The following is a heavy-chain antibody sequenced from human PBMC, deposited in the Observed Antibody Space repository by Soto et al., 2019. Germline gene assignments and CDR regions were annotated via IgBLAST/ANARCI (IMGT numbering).Heavy chain of an antibody. V-gene: IGHV4-59*01. CDR1: GGSISSYY. Sequence: SETLSLTCTVSGGSISSYYWSWIRQPPGKGLEWIGYIYYSGSTNYNPSLKSRVTISVDTSKNQFSLKLSSVTAADTAVYYCASSPVPYYYGSGVYGGWFDPWGQGTLVTVSS. D-gene: IGHD3-10*01. CDR2: IYYSGST. J-gene: IGHJ5*02. CDR3: ASSPVPYYYGSGVYGGWFDP.